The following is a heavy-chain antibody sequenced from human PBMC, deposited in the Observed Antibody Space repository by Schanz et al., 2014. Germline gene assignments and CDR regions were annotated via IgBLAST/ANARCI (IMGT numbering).Heavy chain of an antibody. V-gene: IGHV3-9*01. CDR1: GFTFDDYA. CDR2: ISWNSGSI. Sequence: EVQLVESGGGLVQPGRSLRLSCAASGFTFDDYAMHWVRQAPGKGLEWVSGISWNSGSIGYADSVKGRFTISRDNSKNTLFLQMSSLRAEDTAVYYCARDGDFDYWGQGTLVTVSS. CDR3: ARDGDFDY. J-gene: IGHJ4*02.